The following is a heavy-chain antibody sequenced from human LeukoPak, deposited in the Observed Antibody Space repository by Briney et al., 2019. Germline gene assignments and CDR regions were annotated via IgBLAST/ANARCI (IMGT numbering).Heavy chain of an antibody. CDR3: ARDRLIIAAARVYYYYYMDV. Sequence: PSQTLSLTCAVYGGSFSGYYWSWIRQPPGKGLEWIGEINHSGSTNYNPSLKSRVTISVDTSKNQFSLKLSSVTAADTAVYYCARDRLIIAAARVYYYYYMDVWGKGTTVTVSS. D-gene: IGHD6-13*01. CDR2: INHSGST. CDR1: GGSFSGYY. V-gene: IGHV4-34*01. J-gene: IGHJ6*03.